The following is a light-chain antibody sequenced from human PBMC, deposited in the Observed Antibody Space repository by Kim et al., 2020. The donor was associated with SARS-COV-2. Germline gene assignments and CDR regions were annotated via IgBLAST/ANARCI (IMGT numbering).Light chain of an antibody. J-gene: IGKJ4*01. CDR2: GAS. CDR1: QSVSSN. Sequence: EIVMTQSPATLSVSPGERATLSCRASQSVSSNLAWYQQKPGQAPRLLIYGASTRATGIPARFSGSGSGTEFTLTISSLQSEDFAVYYCQQDNNWTPLTFGRGTKVDIK. CDR3: QQDNNWTPLT. V-gene: IGKV3-15*01.